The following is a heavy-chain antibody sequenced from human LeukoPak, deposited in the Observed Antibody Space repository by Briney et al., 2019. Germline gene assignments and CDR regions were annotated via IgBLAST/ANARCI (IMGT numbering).Heavy chain of an antibody. Sequence: PGGSLRLSCAASGFTFSSYSMNWVRQAPGKGLEWVSSISSSSSYIYYADSVKGRFTISRDNAKNSLYLQMNSLRAEDTAVYYCARDHPVLRSTYYMDVWGKGTTATVSS. V-gene: IGHV3-21*01. CDR2: ISSSSSYI. J-gene: IGHJ6*03. CDR3: ARDHPVLRSTYYMDV. D-gene: IGHD3-3*01. CDR1: GFTFSSYS.